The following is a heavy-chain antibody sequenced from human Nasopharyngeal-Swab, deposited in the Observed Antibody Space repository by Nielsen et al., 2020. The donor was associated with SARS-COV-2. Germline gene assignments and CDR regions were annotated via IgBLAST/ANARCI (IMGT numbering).Heavy chain of an antibody. D-gene: IGHD3-10*01. CDR2: ISSSGSTI. V-gene: IGHV3-11*04. CDR3: ASLLWFGELPSDYYYYGMDV. CDR1: GFTFSDYY. Sequence: GESLKISCAASGFTFSDYYMSWIRQAPGKGLEWVSYISSSGSTIYYADSVKGRFTISRDNAKNSLYLQMNSLRAEDTAVYYCASLLWFGELPSDYYYYGMDVWGQGTPVPVSS. J-gene: IGHJ6*02.